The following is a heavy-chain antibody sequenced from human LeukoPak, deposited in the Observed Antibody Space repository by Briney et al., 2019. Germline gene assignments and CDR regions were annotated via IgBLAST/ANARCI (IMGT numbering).Heavy chain of an antibody. Sequence: SETLSLTCTVSGGSISSYYWSWIRQPPGKGLEWIGYIYYSGSTNYNPSLKSRVTISVDTSKNQFSLRLRSVTAADTAVYYCARGPLGYCSGGSCYSSDYWGQGTLVTVSS. D-gene: IGHD2-15*01. V-gene: IGHV4-59*01. CDR2: IYYSGST. J-gene: IGHJ4*02. CDR1: GGSISSYY. CDR3: ARGPLGYCSGGSCYSSDY.